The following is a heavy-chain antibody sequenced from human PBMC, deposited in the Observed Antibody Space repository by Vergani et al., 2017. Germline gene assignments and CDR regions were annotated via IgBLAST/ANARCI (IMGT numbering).Heavy chain of an antibody. Sequence: QVQLVEPGGGVVQPGRSLRLSCAASVLTLTDFAVHWVRQPPGKGLEWVATMSYAETTKYYAESVKGRFTVSRDISKNMLYLQMNSLRAEDTAVYYCARLSYDTTPYLQGGYDCWGRGTLVSVSS. D-gene: IGHD3-22*01. CDR3: ARLSYDTTPYLQGGYDC. J-gene: IGHJ4*02. CDR2: MSYAETTK. CDR1: VLTLTDFA. V-gene: IGHV3-30-3*01.